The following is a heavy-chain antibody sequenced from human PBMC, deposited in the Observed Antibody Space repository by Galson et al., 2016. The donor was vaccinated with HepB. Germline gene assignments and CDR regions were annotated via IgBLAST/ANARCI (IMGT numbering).Heavy chain of an antibody. D-gene: IGHD6-6*01. CDR2: IYSGSST. V-gene: IGHV3-53*01. Sequence: SLRLSCAASGFTVSSNYMSWVRQAPGKGLEWVSVIYSGSSTYYADSVKGRFTISRDISKNTLYLQMNSLRAEDTAVYYCARWAGIAAAGFNFWGQGTLVTVSS. CDR1: GFTVSSNY. CDR3: ARWAGIAAAGFNF. J-gene: IGHJ4*02.